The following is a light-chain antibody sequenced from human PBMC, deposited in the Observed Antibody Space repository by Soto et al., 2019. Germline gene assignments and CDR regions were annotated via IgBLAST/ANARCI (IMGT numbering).Light chain of an antibody. J-gene: IGLJ1*01. Sequence: SALTQPASVSGSPGHSITISCTGTSSDVGGYNYVSWYQQHPGKAPKLMIYDVSNRPSGVSNRFSGSKSGNTASLTISGLQAEDEADYYCSSYTSSSTLYVFGTGTKVTVL. V-gene: IGLV2-14*01. CDR2: DVS. CDR1: SSDVGGYNY. CDR3: SSYTSSSTLYV.